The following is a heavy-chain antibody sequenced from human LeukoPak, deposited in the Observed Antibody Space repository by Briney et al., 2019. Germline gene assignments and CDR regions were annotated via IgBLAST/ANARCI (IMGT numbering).Heavy chain of an antibody. D-gene: IGHD5-18*01. CDR3: ATKTAFDY. Sequence: GGSLRLSCAASGFTFSSYGMSWVRQAPGKGLEWVSNIIISGRSTYYADSVKGRFTISRDNSKNTLYLQMSSLRAEDTAVYFCATKTAFDYWGQGTLVTVSS. J-gene: IGHJ4*02. CDR1: GFTFSSYG. V-gene: IGHV3-23*01. CDR2: IIISGRST.